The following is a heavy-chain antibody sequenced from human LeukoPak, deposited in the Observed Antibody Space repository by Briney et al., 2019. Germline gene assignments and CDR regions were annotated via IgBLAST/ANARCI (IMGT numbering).Heavy chain of an antibody. CDR1: GGSISSYY. V-gene: IGHV4-59*01. CDR3: AGRLWRRDGYNLSAFDI. D-gene: IGHD5-24*01. Sequence: PSETLSLTCTVSGGSISSYYWNRIRQPPGKGLEWIGYIYYSGSTKYNPSLKSRVTISVDTSKNQFSLKLSSVTAADTAVYYCAGRLWRRDGYNLSAFDIWGQGTMVTVSS. CDR2: IYYSGST. J-gene: IGHJ3*02.